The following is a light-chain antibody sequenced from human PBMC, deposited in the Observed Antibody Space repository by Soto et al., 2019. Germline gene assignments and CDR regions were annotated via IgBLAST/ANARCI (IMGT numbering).Light chain of an antibody. CDR2: SNN. J-gene: IGLJ2*01. V-gene: IGLV1-44*01. CDR1: SSTNGSNT. Sequence: QAVVTGPPSASGTPGQSGTISCYGSSSTNGSNTVNWYQQPPGTAPQLLIYSNNQRPSGFPDRFSGSQSGTSASLAISGLQSDDEADYYCEAWDDSLNGRVVFGGGATLTVL. CDR3: EAWDDSLNGRVV.